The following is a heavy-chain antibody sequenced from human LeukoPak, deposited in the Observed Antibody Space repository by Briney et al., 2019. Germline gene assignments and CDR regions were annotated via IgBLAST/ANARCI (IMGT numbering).Heavy chain of an antibody. J-gene: IGHJ4*02. Sequence: GGSLRLSCTASGFTFSTHAMTWVRQAPGKGLEWVSSIGTRSDDTYYADSVKGRFTFSRDNSKNTLYLQMNSLRAEDTAVYYCSRNYDYWGQGTLVTVSS. V-gene: IGHV3-23*01. CDR1: GFTFSTHA. D-gene: IGHD2-2*01. CDR2: IGTRSDDT. CDR3: SRNYDY.